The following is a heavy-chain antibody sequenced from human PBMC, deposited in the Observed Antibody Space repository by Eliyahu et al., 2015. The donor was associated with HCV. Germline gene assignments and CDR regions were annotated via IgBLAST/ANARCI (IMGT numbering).Heavy chain of an antibody. CDR1: GFTFXYPY. Sequence: DVQLVESGGGLVQPGXSLRXXXAAXGFTFXYPYMDWVRQAPGKGPEWVGRSRNTPNEYSTDYAASVKGRFTISRDDSKNSLFLQMNSLRTEDTAVYYCVRGEGAGIFQNWGQGTLVTVSS. CDR2: SRNTPNEYST. V-gene: IGHV3-72*01. D-gene: IGHD1-26*01. J-gene: IGHJ1*01. CDR3: VRGEGAGIFQN.